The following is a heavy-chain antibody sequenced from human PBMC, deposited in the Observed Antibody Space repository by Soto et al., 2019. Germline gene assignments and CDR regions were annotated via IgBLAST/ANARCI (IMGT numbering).Heavy chain of an antibody. CDR2: IIPIFGTA. J-gene: IGHJ6*02. Sequence: SVKVSCKASGVTFSSYAISWVRQAPGQGLEWMGGIIPIFGTANYAQKFQGRVTITADESTSTAYMELSSLRSEDTAVYYCASSDYYGSGTSNSGGRYYGMDVWGQGTTVTVSS. D-gene: IGHD3-10*01. CDR1: GVTFSSYA. V-gene: IGHV1-69*13. CDR3: ASSDYYGSGTSNSGGRYYGMDV.